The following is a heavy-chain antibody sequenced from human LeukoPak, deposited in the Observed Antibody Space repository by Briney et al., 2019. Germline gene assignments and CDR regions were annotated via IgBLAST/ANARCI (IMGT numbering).Heavy chain of an antibody. J-gene: IGHJ6*03. D-gene: IGHD1-14*01. CDR3: ARDRSGENWNHESYYYYYMDV. CDR1: GGSISSNDYY. CDR2: IYYSGST. Sequence: SETLSLTCTVSGGSISSNDYYWDWIRQPPGMGLEYIGSIYYSGSTYYNPSLKSRVTISVDTSKNQFSLKLSSVTAADTAVYYCARDRSGENWNHESYYYYYMDVWGKGTTVTVSS. V-gene: IGHV4-39*07.